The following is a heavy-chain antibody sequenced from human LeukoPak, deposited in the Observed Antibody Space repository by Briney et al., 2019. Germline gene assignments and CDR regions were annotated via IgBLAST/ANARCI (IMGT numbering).Heavy chain of an antibody. CDR1: GYTFISYG. CDR2: ISAYNGNT. V-gene: IGHV1-18*01. J-gene: IGHJ4*02. CDR3: ARERDRSSYFDY. Sequence: ASVKVSCKASGYTFISYGISGVRPAPGQGREWVGWISAYNGNTNYAQKLQGRVTMTTDTSTSTAYMELRSLRSDDTAVYYCARERDRSSYFDYWGQGTLVTVSS. D-gene: IGHD3-22*01.